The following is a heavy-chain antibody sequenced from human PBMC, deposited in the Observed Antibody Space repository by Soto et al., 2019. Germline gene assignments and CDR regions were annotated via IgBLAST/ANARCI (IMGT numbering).Heavy chain of an antibody. CDR3: ARGFRNFWSGYFWSCWFDP. J-gene: IGHJ5*02. V-gene: IGHV4-34*01. D-gene: IGHD3-3*01. CDR2: INHSGST. CDR1: DGSCSYCY. Sequence: ETLSLSSTPFDGSCSYCYRSWIRPQPGKWLEWIGEINHSGSTNYNPSLKSRVTISVDTSQNQCSLKLSSVTAADTAVYYCARGFRNFWSGYFWSCWFDPLGQGTHVTVSS.